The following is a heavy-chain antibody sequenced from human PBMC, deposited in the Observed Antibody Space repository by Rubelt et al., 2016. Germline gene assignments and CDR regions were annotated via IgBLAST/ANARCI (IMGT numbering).Heavy chain of an antibody. V-gene: IGHV3-11*01. CDR3: ARDVAIAARLYYYHGMDV. D-gene: IGHD6-6*01. Sequence: YYADSVKGRFTISRDNAKNSLYLQMNSLRAEDTAVYYCARDVAIAARLYYYHGMDVWGQGTTVTVS. J-gene: IGHJ6*02.